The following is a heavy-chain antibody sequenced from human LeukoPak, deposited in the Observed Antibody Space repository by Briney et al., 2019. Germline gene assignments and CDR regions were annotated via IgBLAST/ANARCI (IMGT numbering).Heavy chain of an antibody. CDR2: IYNSATT. J-gene: IGHJ6*03. V-gene: IGHV4-4*08. CDR1: GGSIRSYY. CDR3: ARCVAAAVKRWKSPSNYYYYMDV. Sequence: SETLSLTCTVSGGSIRSYYWSWIRQPPGNGLEYIGYIYNSATTNYNPSLQSRVTISADTSKNQFSLKLSSVTAADTAVYYCARCVAAAVKRWKSPSNYYYYMDVWGKGTTVTISS. D-gene: IGHD6-13*01.